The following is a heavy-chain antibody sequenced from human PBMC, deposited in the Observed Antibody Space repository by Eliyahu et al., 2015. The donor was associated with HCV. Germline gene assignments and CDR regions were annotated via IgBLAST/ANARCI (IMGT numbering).Heavy chain of an antibody. CDR1: GYIFTNYW. CDR2: IYPGDSDT. CDR3: ARLTSSDAFDI. V-gene: IGHV5-51*01. Sequence: EVQLVQSGAEVKEPGESLKISCKASGYIFTNYWIAWVRQMPGKGLEWMGSIYPGDSDTRFSPSFQGLVSISADKPMSTAYLQWGGLRASDSAVFYCARLTSSDAFDIWGQGTMVTVSS. D-gene: IGHD6-13*01. J-gene: IGHJ3*02.